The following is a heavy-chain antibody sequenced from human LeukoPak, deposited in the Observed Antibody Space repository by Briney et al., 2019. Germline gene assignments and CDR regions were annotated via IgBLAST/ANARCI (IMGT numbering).Heavy chain of an antibody. D-gene: IGHD3-22*01. CDR3: ARRSSPRYYDSSGYPGVRYFDL. V-gene: IGHV4-34*01. J-gene: IGHJ2*01. Sequence: SETLSLTCAVYGGSFSGYYWSWIRQPPGKGREWIGEINHSGSTNYNPSLKSRVTISVDTSKNQFSLKLSSVTAADTAVYYCARRSSPRYYDSSGYPGVRYFDLWGRGTLVTVSS. CDR2: INHSGST. CDR1: GGSFSGYY.